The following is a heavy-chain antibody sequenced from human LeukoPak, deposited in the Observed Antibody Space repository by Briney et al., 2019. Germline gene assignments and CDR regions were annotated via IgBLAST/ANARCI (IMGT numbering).Heavy chain of an antibody. CDR1: GGSISSYY. V-gene: IGHV4-59*12. J-gene: IGHJ5*02. CDR2: IYYSGST. D-gene: IGHD1-1*01. Sequence: SETLSLTCTVSGGSISSYYWSWIRQPPGKGLEWIGYIYYSGSTNYNPSLKSRVTISVDTSKNQFSLKLSSVTAADTAVYYCARGRNTQPDPGRNWFDPWGQGGLVTVSS. CDR3: ARGRNTQPDPGRNWFDP.